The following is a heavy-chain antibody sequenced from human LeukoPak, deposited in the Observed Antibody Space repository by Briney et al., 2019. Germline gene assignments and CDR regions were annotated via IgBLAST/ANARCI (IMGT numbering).Heavy chain of an antibody. V-gene: IGHV3-7*01. CDR1: GFTFSNYW. CDR2: IQQHGSET. D-gene: IGHD6-13*01. J-gene: IGHJ4*02. Sequence: SGGSLRLSCEGSGFTFSNYWMSWVRQAPGKGLEWVANIQQHGSETYYGDSVKGRFTISRDNAKNSLYLQMNSLRAEDTAVYYCARAPTYSSSWYYDYWGQGTLVTVSS. CDR3: ARAPTYSSSWYYDY.